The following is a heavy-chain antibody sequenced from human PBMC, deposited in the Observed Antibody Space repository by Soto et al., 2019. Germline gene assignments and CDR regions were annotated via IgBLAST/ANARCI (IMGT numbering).Heavy chain of an antibody. D-gene: IGHD6-19*01. CDR2: IYYSGST. V-gene: IGHV4-39*01. CDR3: ARRASSSGWYNYYGMDV. J-gene: IGHJ6*02. Sequence: SETLSLTCTVSGGSISSSSYYWGWIRQPPGKGLEWIGSIYYSGSTYYNPSLKSRVTISVDTSKNQFSLKLSSVTAADTAVYYCARRASSSGWYNYYGMDVWGQGTTVTVSS. CDR1: GGSISSSSYY.